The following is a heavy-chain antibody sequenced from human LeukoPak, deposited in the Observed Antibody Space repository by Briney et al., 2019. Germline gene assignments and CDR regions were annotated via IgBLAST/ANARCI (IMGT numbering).Heavy chain of an antibody. CDR3: ARDYGGKFDY. Sequence: NASETLSLTCTVSRGSISSFYWSWIRQPPGKGLEWIGYISYSGNTKYNPSLKSRVTISVDTSKNQFSLKLSSVTAADTAVYYCARDYGGKFDYWGQGTLVTVSS. CDR2: ISYSGNT. J-gene: IGHJ4*02. D-gene: IGHD4-23*01. V-gene: IGHV4-59*01. CDR1: RGSISSFY.